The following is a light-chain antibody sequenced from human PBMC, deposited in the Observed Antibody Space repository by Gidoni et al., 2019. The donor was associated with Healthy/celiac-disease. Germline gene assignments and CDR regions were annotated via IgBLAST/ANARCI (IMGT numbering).Light chain of an antibody. J-gene: IGKJ1*01. V-gene: IGKV1-8*01. Sequence: IRMTQSPSSFPASTGDRVTITSRASQGISSYLAWYQQKPGKAPKLLIYAASTLQSGVPSRFSGSGSGTDFTLTISCLQSEDFATYYCQQYYSYLRTFGQXTKVEIK. CDR3: QQYYSYLRT. CDR2: AAS. CDR1: QGISSY.